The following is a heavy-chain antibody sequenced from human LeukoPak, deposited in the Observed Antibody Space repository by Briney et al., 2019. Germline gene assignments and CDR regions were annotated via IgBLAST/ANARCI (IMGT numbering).Heavy chain of an antibody. CDR1: GFTFSSYS. J-gene: IGHJ4*02. V-gene: IGHV3-21*01. CDR3: ASGDSSGYYLYYFDY. Sequence: GGSLRLSCAASGFTFSSYSMNWVRQAPGKGLEWVSSISSSSSYIYYADSVKGRFTISRDNAKNSLYLQMNSLRAEDTAVYYCASGDSSGYYLYYFDYWGQETLVTVSS. D-gene: IGHD3-22*01. CDR2: ISSSSSYI.